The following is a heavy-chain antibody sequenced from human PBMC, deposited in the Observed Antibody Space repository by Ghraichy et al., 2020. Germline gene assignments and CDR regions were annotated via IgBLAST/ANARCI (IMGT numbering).Heavy chain of an antibody. CDR3: ARLGPQIAGAGSGGIDS. V-gene: IGHV4-39*02. J-gene: IGHJ4*02. Sequence: SETLSLTCSVSGDSINSNNYYWGWIRQSPGMGLEWIGSIFYTGGTYYNPSLKSRVTMSVDNSKRHFSLKLTSVTAIDTAVYYCARLGPQIAGAGSGGIDSWGQGTLVTVSA. D-gene: IGHD6-19*01. CDR1: GDSINSNNYY. CDR2: IFYTGGT.